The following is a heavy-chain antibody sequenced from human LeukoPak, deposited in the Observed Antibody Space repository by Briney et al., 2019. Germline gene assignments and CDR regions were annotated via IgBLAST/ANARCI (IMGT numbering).Heavy chain of an antibody. CDR2: IIPIFGTA. V-gene: IGHV1-69*13. CDR3: ARGAVVVVAAIPYYYYGMDV. CDR1: GGTFSSYA. D-gene: IGHD2-15*01. Sequence: ASVKVSCKASGGTFSSYAISWVRQAPGQGLEWMGGIIPIFGTANYAQKFQGRVTITADESTSTAYMELSSLRSEDTAVYYCARGAVVVVAAIPYYYYGMDVWGQGTTVTVSS. J-gene: IGHJ6*02.